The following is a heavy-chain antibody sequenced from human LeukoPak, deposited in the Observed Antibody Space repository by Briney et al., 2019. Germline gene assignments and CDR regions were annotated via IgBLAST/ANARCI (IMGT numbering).Heavy chain of an antibody. V-gene: IGHV1-69*05. CDR2: IIPIFGTA. Sequence: SVKVSCKASGGTFSSYAISWVRQAPGQGLEWMGGIIPIFGTANYAQKFQGRVTITTDESTSTAYMGLSSLRSEDTAVYYCARGNGWLQPFDYWGQGTLVTVSS. D-gene: IGHD5-24*01. CDR1: GGTFSSYA. J-gene: IGHJ4*02. CDR3: ARGNGWLQPFDY.